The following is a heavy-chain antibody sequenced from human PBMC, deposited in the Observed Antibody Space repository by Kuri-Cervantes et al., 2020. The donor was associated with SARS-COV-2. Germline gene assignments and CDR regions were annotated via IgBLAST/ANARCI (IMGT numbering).Heavy chain of an antibody. Sequence: GESLKISCAASGFTFSSYSMNWVRQAPGKGLEWVPSISSSSSYIYYADSVKGRFTISRDNSKNSLYLQMNSLRAEDTAVYYCARVPRSSSQTYWGQGTLVTVSS. CDR3: ARVPRSSSQTY. CDR1: GFTFSSYS. V-gene: IGHV3-21*01. D-gene: IGHD6-6*01. CDR2: ISSSSSYI. J-gene: IGHJ4*02.